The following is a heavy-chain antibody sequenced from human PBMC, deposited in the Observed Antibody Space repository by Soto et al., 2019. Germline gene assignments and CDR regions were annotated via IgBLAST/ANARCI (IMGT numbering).Heavy chain of an antibody. V-gene: IGHV3-23*01. Sequence: GGSLRLYCNASGFTLSDSAMGWVRQAPGKGLEWVSSISASGYSTYYADSVKGRFTISRDTSKNTLYLQTNSLRAEDTAMYYCAKMGRDAYKPIDSWGQGSLVTVSS. D-gene: IGHD3-16*01. CDR1: GFTLSDSA. J-gene: IGHJ4*02. CDR2: ISASGYST. CDR3: AKMGRDAYKPIDS.